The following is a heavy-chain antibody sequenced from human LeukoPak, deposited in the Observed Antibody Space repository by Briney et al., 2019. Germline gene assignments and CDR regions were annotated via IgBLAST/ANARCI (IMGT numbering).Heavy chain of an antibody. Sequence: GGSLRLSCAASGFTLSSYEMNWVRQAPGRGLEWVSYISSSGTNIYYADSVRGRFTLSRDNDKNSLYLQMNSLRAEDTAVYYCAREGALMVTKDAFDTWGQGTMGTVSS. CDR2: ISSSGTNI. CDR1: GFTLSSYE. CDR3: AREGALMVTKDAFDT. D-gene: IGHD2-21*02. J-gene: IGHJ3*02. V-gene: IGHV3-48*03.